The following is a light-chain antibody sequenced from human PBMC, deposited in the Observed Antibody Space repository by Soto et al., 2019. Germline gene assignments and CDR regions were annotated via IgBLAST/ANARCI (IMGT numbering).Light chain of an antibody. V-gene: IGKV1-5*01. CDR2: DAS. J-gene: IGKJ1*01. CDR1: QSISSW. Sequence: DIPMTQSPSTLSASVGDRVTITCRASQSISSWLAWYQQKPGKAPKLLIYDASSLESGVPSRFSGSGSGTEFTLTISSLQPDDFATYYCQQYNSYSWTFGKGTKVEIK. CDR3: QQYNSYSWT.